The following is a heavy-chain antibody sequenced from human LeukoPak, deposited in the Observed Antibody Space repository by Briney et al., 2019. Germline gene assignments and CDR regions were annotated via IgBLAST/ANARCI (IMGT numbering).Heavy chain of an antibody. Sequence: GGSLRLSCAASGFTFSSYSMNWVRQAPGKGLEWVANIKQDGSEKYYVDSVKGRFTISRDNAKNSLYLQMNGLRVEDTAVYYCAKEVTYGGAAFDVWGQGTTVTVSS. CDR2: IKQDGSEK. CDR1: GFTFSSYS. D-gene: IGHD3-10*01. J-gene: IGHJ3*01. V-gene: IGHV3-7*01. CDR3: AKEVTYGGAAFDV.